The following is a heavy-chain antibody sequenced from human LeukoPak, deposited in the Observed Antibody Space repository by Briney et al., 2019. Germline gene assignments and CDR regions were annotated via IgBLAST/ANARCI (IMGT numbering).Heavy chain of an antibody. D-gene: IGHD2-21*02. Sequence: ASVKVSCKASGYTFTSYDINWVRQATGQGLEWMGWMNPNSGNTAYAQRFQGRVTMTTDTSTSTAYMELRSLRSDDTAVYYCARDGMGYCGGDCYSGYWGQGTLVTVSS. CDR3: ARDGMGYCGGDCYSGY. CDR1: GYTFTSYD. V-gene: IGHV1-8*01. CDR2: MNPNSGNT. J-gene: IGHJ4*02.